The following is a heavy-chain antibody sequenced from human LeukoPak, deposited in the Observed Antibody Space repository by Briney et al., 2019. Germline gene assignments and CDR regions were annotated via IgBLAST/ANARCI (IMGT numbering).Heavy chain of an antibody. J-gene: IGHJ4*02. CDR1: EFAFSNYD. Sequence: GGSLRLSCVASEFAFSNYDMHWVRQAPGKGLEWVAVISYDGRNEYYGDSVKGRFTVSRDNSKNTLYLQMNSLRLKDTAVYYCATDGGMYWGQGTLVTVSS. CDR2: ISYDGRNE. V-gene: IGHV3-30*04. D-gene: IGHD3-10*01. CDR3: ATDGGMY.